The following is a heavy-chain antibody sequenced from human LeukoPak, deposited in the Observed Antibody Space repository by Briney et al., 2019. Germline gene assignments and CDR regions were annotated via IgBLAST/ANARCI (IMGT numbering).Heavy chain of an antibody. J-gene: IGHJ4*02. V-gene: IGHV6-1*01. CDR1: GDSVSSNNAG. D-gene: IGHD6-19*01. Sequence: SQTLSLTCAISGDSVSSNNAGWNWIRQSPSRGLEWLGRTYYKSKWYNDYAVSVKSRITINPDTCKNQFSLQLNSVTPDDTAVYYCARDIGWYMFDSWGQGTLVTVSS. CDR3: ARDIGWYMFDS. CDR2: TYYKSKWYN.